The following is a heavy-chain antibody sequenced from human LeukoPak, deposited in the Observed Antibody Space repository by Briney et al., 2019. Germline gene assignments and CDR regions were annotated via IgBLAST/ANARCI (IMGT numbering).Heavy chain of an antibody. CDR3: ATRGYSYGPYFDY. V-gene: IGHV3-53*01. Sequence: GGSLRLSCAASGFTFSNYWMSWVRQAPGKGLEWVSVIYSGGSTYYADSVKGRFTISRDNSKNTLYLQMNSLRAEDTAVYYCATRGYSYGPYFDYWGQGTLVTVSS. CDR2: IYSGGST. CDR1: GFTFSNYW. D-gene: IGHD5-18*01. J-gene: IGHJ4*02.